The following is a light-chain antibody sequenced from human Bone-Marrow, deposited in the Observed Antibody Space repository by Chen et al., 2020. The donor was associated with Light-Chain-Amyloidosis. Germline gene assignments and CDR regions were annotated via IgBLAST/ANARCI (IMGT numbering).Light chain of an antibody. J-gene: IGLJ3*02. V-gene: IGLV3-21*02. CDR2: DDS. CDR3: QAWDRSSDRPV. CDR1: NMGPTS. Sequence: SYVLTQPSSVSVAPGQTATIACGGNNMGPTSVHWYQQTPGQPPLLFVYDDSDRPSGIPGRLAGTDAGTTATLTISRVEAGDEADYYCQAWDRSSDRPVFGGGTKLTVL.